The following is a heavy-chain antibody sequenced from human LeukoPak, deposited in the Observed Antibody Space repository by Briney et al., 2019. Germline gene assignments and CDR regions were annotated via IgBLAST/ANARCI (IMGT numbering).Heavy chain of an antibody. Sequence: SVKVSCKASGSTFSSYAISWVRQAPGQGLEWMGGIIPIFGTANYAQKLQGRVTMTTDTSTSTAYMELRSLRSDDTAVYYCARDKVAGYCSGGSCYFDYWGQGTLVTVSS. CDR2: IIPIFGTA. V-gene: IGHV1-69*05. D-gene: IGHD2-15*01. CDR1: GSTFSSYA. CDR3: ARDKVAGYCSGGSCYFDY. J-gene: IGHJ4*02.